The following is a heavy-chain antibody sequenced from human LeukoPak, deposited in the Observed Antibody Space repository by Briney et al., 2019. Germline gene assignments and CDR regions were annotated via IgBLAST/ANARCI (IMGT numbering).Heavy chain of an antibody. Sequence: PGGSLRLSCAASGFTFSSYWMSWVRQTPGKGLEWVANIKPDGSEKYYVDSVKGRFTISRDNAKNSLYLQMNSLRAGDTAVYYCARGLNQWFGELSSWFDPWGQGTLVTVSS. D-gene: IGHD3-10*01. CDR2: IKPDGSEK. V-gene: IGHV3-7*01. CDR3: ARGLNQWFGELSSWFDP. CDR1: GFTFSSYW. J-gene: IGHJ5*02.